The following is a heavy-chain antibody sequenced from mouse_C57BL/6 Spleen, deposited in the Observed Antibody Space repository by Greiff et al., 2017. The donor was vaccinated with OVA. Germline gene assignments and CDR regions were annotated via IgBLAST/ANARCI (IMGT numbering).Heavy chain of an antibody. CDR1: GYSITSGYY. J-gene: IGHJ4*01. CDR2: ISYDGSN. CDR3: ARDHYAMDY. V-gene: IGHV3-6*01. Sequence: ESGPGLVKPSQSLSLTCSVTGYSITSGYYWNWIRQFPGNKLEWMGYISYDGSNNYNPSLKNRISVTRDTSKNQFCLKLNSVTTEDTATYYCARDHYAMDYWGQGTSVTVSS.